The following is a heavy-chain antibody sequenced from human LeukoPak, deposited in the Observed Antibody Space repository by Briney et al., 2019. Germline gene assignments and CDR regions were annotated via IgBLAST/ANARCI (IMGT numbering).Heavy chain of an antibody. CDR1: GYTFTSYG. Sequence: GASVKVSCKASGYTFTSYGISWVRQAPGQGLEWMGWISAYNGNTNYAQKLQGRVTMTTDTSTSTAYMELRSLRSDDTAVYYCARDGATIQLGWYHYYYMDVSGKGTTVTISS. CDR2: ISAYNGNT. V-gene: IGHV1-18*01. D-gene: IGHD5-18*01. CDR3: ARDGATIQLGWYHYYYMDV. J-gene: IGHJ6*03.